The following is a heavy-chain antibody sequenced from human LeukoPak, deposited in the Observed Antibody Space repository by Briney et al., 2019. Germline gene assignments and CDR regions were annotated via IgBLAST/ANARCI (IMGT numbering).Heavy chain of an antibody. J-gene: IGHJ4*02. V-gene: IGHV3-7*01. CDR1: GFSLSGYW. CDR2: LHADGVEQ. D-gene: IGHD5-18*01. Sequence: GSLRLSCAASGFSLSGYWMTWVRQAPGKGLEWVARLHADGVEQNYVDSVTGRFTMSRDNAKNSLDLQMNSLRVEDTAVYYCARGGYSFDYLGQGTLVAVSS. CDR3: ARGGYSFDY.